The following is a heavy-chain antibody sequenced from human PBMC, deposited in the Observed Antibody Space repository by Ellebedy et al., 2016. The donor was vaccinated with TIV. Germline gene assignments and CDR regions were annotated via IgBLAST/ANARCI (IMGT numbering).Heavy chain of an antibody. CDR3: ARGPLIWFGTYYYGMDV. Sequence: SETLSLXCTVSGGSISSGDYYWSWIRQPPGKGLEWIGYIYYSGSTNYNPSLKSRVTISVDTSKNQFSLKLSSVTAADTAVYYCARGPLIWFGTYYYGMDVWGQGTTVTVSS. CDR1: GGSISSGDYY. V-gene: IGHV4-61*08. D-gene: IGHD3-10*01. J-gene: IGHJ6*02. CDR2: IYYSGST.